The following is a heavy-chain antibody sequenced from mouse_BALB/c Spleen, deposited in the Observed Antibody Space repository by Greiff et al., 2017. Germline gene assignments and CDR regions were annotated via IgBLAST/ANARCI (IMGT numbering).Heavy chain of an antibody. D-gene: IGHD1-1*01. J-gene: IGHJ3*01. CDR2: INPSNGGT. Sequence: QVQLQQSGAELVKPGASVKLSCKASGYTFTSYYMYWVKQRPGQGLEWIGEINPSNGGTNFNEKFKSKATLTVDKSSSTAYMQLSSLTSEDSAVYCGTRGDYYGSNDFAYWGQGTLVTVSA. CDR1: GYTFTSYY. V-gene: IGHV1S81*02. CDR3: TRGDYYGSNDFAY.